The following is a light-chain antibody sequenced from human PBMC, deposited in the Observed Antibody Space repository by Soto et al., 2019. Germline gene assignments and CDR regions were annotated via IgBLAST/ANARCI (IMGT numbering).Light chain of an antibody. V-gene: IGKV3-11*01. J-gene: IGKJ5*01. CDR2: DAT. Sequence: EVVLTQSPATLSLSAWERATLAFRASQSVSSYLAWYQKKPGQAHRLVIYDATNRATGIPARFGGSGSGTDFTLTISSLEPEDFAVYYCQQYGSSGTFGQGTRLEIK. CDR1: QSVSSY. CDR3: QQYGSSGT.